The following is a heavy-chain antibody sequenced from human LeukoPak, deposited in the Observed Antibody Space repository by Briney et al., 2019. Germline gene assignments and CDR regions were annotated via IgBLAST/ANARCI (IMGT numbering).Heavy chain of an antibody. V-gene: IGHV3-15*01. CDR1: GFTFNNAW. CDR3: TSHAAFDP. CDR2: IKSKNVGGTT. Sequence: PGGSLRLSCAASGFTFNNAWMNWVRQAPGKGLERVGRIKSKNVGGTTDYAAPMKGRFTISRDDSKNTVYLQMNSLKIEDTAVYYCTSHAAFDPWGQGTLVTVSS. J-gene: IGHJ5*02.